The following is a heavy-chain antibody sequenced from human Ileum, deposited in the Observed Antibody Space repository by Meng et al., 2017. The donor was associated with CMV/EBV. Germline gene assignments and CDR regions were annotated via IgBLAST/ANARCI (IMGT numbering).Heavy chain of an antibody. Sequence: GSLRLSCTVSGGSISPYYWSWIRQAPGKGLEWIGYVSYSGGTNSNPSLKGRVSTSVDRTKSQFSLKLRSVTAADTAVYYCARDRHDFDDNSYYRYFDYWGQGMLVTVSS. V-gene: IGHV4-59*01. CDR3: ARDRHDFDDNSYYRYFDY. D-gene: IGHD3-22*01. CDR2: VSYSGGT. CDR1: GGSISPYY. J-gene: IGHJ4*02.